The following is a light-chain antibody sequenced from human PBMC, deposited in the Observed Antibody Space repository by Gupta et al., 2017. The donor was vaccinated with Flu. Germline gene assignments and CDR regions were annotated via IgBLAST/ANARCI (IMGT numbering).Light chain of an antibody. CDR3: QQRSNWPPFT. CDR1: QSVSSY. J-gene: IGKJ3*01. CDR2: DAS. Sequence: XIXXXQSPXTLSXSXGERATLSCRASQSVSSYLAWYQQKPGQAPRLLIYDASNRATGIPARFSGSGSGTDFTLTISSLEPEDFAVYYCQQRSNWPPFTFGPGTKVDIK. V-gene: IGKV3-11*01.